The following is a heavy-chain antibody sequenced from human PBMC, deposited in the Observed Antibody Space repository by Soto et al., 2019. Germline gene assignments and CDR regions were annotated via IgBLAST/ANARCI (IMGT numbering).Heavy chain of an antibody. CDR3: TSYFVSDYYYGLQEGSDYDAFDI. CDR1: GCSFSNAG. J-gene: IGHJ3*02. V-gene: IGHV3-15*07. Sequence: GGSLRLSCAVSGCSFSNAGFNWVRQAPEKGQEWDGRSKSKNDGGTTDYAAPMKRRITIAKDDSKNTLYLQMYSLKTEDTAVYYCTSYFVSDYYYGLQEGSDYDAFDIWGQGTMVTVSS. D-gene: IGHD3-22*01. CDR2: SKSKNDGGTT.